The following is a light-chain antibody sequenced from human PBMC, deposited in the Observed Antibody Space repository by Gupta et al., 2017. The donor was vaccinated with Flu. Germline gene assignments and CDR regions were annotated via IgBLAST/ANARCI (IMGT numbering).Light chain of an antibody. Sequence: GILSLSPGERATLSCRASQSVNSNYLAWYQQRPGQAPRLLIYGASSRATGIPDRFSGSGSGTDFTLTISRLEPEDFAVYYCQQYGSSPFTFGPGTKVDV. V-gene: IGKV3-20*01. CDR3: QQYGSSPFT. CDR1: QSVNSNY. J-gene: IGKJ3*01. CDR2: GAS.